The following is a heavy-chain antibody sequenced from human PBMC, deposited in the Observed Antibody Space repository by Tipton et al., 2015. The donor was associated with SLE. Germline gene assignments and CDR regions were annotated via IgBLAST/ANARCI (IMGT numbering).Heavy chain of an antibody. D-gene: IGHD6-13*01. J-gene: IGHJ4*02. CDR2: IYRSGST. CDR3: ARDQAGYSSSWYFDY. Sequence: TLSLTCTVSGGSISSSSYYWGWIRQPPGKGLEWIGSIYRSGSTYYNPSLKSRVTISVDTSKNQFSLKLSSVTAADTAVYYCARDQAGYSSSWYFDYWGQGTLVTVSS. CDR1: GGSISSSSYY. V-gene: IGHV4-39*07.